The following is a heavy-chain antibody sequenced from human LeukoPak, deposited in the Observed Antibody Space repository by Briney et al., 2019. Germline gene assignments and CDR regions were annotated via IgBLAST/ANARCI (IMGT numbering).Heavy chain of an antibody. CDR3: ARGRKGTYFDH. CDR2: IYYSGST. CDR1: GGSISSGDYY. J-gene: IGHJ4*02. D-gene: IGHD1/OR15-1a*01. Sequence: SETLSLTCTVSGGSISSGDYYWSWIRQPPGKGLEWIGYIYYSGSTYYNPSLKSRVTISVDTSKNQFSLKLSSVTAADTAVYYWARGRKGTYFDHLGQGTLVTVSS. V-gene: IGHV4-30-4*08.